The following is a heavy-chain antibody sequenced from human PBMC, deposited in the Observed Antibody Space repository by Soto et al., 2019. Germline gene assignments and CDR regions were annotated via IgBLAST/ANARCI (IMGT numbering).Heavy chain of an antibody. CDR3: TKEEGDYYYYYYKDV. V-gene: IGHV3-15*01. CDR1: GFTFSNAW. CDR2: IKSKTDGGTT. J-gene: IGHJ6*03. Sequence: GGSLRLSCAASGFTFSNAWMSWVRQAPGKGLEWVGRIKSKTDGGTTDYAAPVKGRFTISRDDSKNTLYLQMNSLKTEDTAVYYCTKEEGDYYYYYYKDVWGKRTKATGSS.